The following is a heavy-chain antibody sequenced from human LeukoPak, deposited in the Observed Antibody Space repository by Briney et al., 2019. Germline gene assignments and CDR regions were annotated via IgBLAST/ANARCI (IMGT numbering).Heavy chain of an antibody. Sequence: GGSLRLSCAASGFPFSNHAMSWVRQPPGKGLEWVAAISNGNTYYADSVRGRLAISRDDSKNMVYLQMNSLRAEDTAVYYCARDQGGSSSPFDYWGQGTLVTVSS. D-gene: IGHD6-13*01. V-gene: IGHV3-23*01. J-gene: IGHJ4*02. CDR3: ARDQGGSSSPFDY. CDR1: GFPFSNHA. CDR2: ISNGNT.